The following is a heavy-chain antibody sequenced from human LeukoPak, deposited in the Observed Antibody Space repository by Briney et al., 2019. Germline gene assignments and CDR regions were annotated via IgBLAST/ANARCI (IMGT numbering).Heavy chain of an antibody. J-gene: IGHJ1*01. CDR1: GGSISSGSYY. D-gene: IGHD4-17*01. Sequence: SQTLSLTCTVSGGSISSGSYYWSWIRQPPGKGLEWIGYIYYSGTTNHNPSLKSRVTISVDTSKNQFSLKLSSVTAADTAVYYCAKNGDHEYFQHWGQGTLVTVSS. CDR2: IYYSGTT. CDR3: AKNGDHEYFQH. V-gene: IGHV4-61*01.